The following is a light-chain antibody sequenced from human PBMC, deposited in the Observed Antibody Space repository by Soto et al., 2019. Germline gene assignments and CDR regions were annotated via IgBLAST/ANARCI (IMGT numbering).Light chain of an antibody. CDR2: EVS. J-gene: IGLJ2*01. CDR1: SSDVGGYNY. Sequence: QSALTQPPSASGSPGQSVTISCTGTSSDVGGYNYVSWYQQHPGKAPKLMIYEVSKRSSGVPDRFSGSKSGNTASLTVSGLQAEDEADYYCSSYAGSNMVVFGGGTKLTVL. V-gene: IGLV2-8*01. CDR3: SSYAGSNMVV.